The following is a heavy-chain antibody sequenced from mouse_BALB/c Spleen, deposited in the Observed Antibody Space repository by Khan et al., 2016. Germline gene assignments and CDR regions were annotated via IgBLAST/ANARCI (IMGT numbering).Heavy chain of an antibody. J-gene: IGHJ4*01. V-gene: IGHV1S135*01. CDR3: ASDLLWYAMDY. CDR2: IDPYNGGT. D-gene: IGHD2-1*01. CDR1: GYAFTSYN. Sequence: VQLQQSGPELVKPGASVKVSCKASGYAFTSYNMYWLKQSHEKSLEWIGYIDPYNGGTMYNPKFKGKATLTVDNSSSTAYIHLNSLTSEDSAVYYCASDLLWYAMDYWGQGTSVTVSS.